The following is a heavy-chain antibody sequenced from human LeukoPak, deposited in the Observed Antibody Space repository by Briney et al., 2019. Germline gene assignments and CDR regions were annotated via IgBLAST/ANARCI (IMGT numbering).Heavy chain of an antibody. CDR1: GFTFRSSW. CDR2: INSDGTLI. V-gene: IGHV3-74*01. Sequence: GGSLRLSCAASGFTFRSSWMHWVRQVPGRGLVWVSRINSDGTLITNADSVKGRFTISRDNAKNMLYLQMNSLRAEDTAVYYCAKGRLRFDYWGQGTLVTVSS. CDR3: AKGRLRFDY. D-gene: IGHD5-12*01. J-gene: IGHJ4*02.